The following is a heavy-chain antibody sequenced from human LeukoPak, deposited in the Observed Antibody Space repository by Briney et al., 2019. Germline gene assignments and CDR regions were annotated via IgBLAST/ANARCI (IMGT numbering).Heavy chain of an antibody. J-gene: IGHJ4*02. V-gene: IGHV4-59*11. CDR3: AREYDGSSCFDY. CDR2: IYYSGST. Sequence: SETLSLTCTVSGGSIISHYWTWIPQPPGKGLEWIGYIYYSGSTNYNPSLKSRVTISVDTSKNQFSLKLSSVTAADTGVYYCAREYDGSSCFDYWGQGTLVTVSS. D-gene: IGHD6-13*01. CDR1: GGSIISHY.